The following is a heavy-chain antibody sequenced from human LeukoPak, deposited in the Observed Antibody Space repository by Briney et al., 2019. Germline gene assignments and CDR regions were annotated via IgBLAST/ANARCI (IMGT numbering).Heavy chain of an antibody. CDR1: GGTFSSYA. V-gene: IGHV1-69*05. CDR3: ARDGSSRDYDILTGYYEGNWFDP. Sequence: SVKVSCKASGGTFSSYAISWVRQAPGQGLEWMGGIIPIFGTANYAQKFQGRVTITTDESTSTAYMQLSSLRSEDTAVYYCARDGSSRDYDILTGYYEGNWFDPWGQGTLVTVSS. CDR2: IIPIFGTA. D-gene: IGHD3-9*01. J-gene: IGHJ5*02.